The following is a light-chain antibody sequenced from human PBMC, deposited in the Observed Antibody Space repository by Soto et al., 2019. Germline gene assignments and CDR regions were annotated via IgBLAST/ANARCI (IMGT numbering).Light chain of an antibody. CDR3: SSYTSSSTLVV. V-gene: IGLV2-14*01. CDR2: EVS. CDR1: SSDVGGYNY. Sequence: QSVLTQPASVSGSPGQSITISCTGTSSDVGGYNYVSWYQQHPGKAPKLMIDEVSNRPSGVSNRFSGSKSGNTASLTISGLQDEDEADYYCSSYTSSSTLVVFGGGTKVTVL. J-gene: IGLJ2*01.